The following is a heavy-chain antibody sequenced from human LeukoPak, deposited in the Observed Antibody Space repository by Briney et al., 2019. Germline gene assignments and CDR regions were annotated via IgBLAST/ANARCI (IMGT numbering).Heavy chain of an antibody. J-gene: IGHJ4*02. Sequence: GGSLRLSCAASGFTFSSYGMHWVRQAPGKGLEWVAVISFDAGNEYYGDSVKGRFTISRDNSKNTLYLQMSSLSAEDTAVYYCAKGGQQLAKNDYWGQGTLVTVSS. CDR2: ISFDAGNE. CDR3: AKGGQQLAKNDY. D-gene: IGHD6-13*01. V-gene: IGHV3-33*08. CDR1: GFTFSSYG.